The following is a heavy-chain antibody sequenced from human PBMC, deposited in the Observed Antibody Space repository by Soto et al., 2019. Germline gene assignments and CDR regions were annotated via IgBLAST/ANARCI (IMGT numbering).Heavy chain of an antibody. CDR1: GGTFSSYA. D-gene: IGHD3-3*01. Sequence: GASVKVSCKASGGTFSSYAISWVRQAPGQGLEWMGGIIPIFGTTNYAQKFQGRVTITADESTSTAYMELSSLRSEDTAVYYCARTDYDFWSGYLEYFQHWGQGTLVTVSS. J-gene: IGHJ1*01. CDR3: ARTDYDFWSGYLEYFQH. V-gene: IGHV1-69*13. CDR2: IIPIFGTT.